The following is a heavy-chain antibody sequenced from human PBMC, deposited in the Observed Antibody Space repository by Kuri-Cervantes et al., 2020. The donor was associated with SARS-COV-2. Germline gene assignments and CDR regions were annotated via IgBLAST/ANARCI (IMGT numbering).Heavy chain of an antibody. CDR3: ARGINDFWSGYFTRVQFDI. CDR1: GIISNKYW. D-gene: IGHD3-3*01. Sequence: GGSLRLSCAASGIISNKYWMHWVRQGPGKGLVWVARINPDGINNRDYADSVKGRFTISRDNAKNTLYLQMNSLRAEDTAVYYCARGINDFWSGYFTRVQFDIWGQGTMVTVSS. CDR2: INPDGINN. J-gene: IGHJ3*02. V-gene: IGHV3-74*01.